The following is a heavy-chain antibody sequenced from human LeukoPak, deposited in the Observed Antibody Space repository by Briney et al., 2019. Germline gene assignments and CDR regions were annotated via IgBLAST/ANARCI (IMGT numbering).Heavy chain of an antibody. V-gene: IGHV4-34*01. Sequence: SETLSLTCAVYGGSFSGYYWSWIRQPPGKGLEWIGEINHSGSTNYNPSLKSRVTISVDTSKNQFSLKLSSVTAADTAVYYCARGIVVAYFDPWGQGTLVTVSS. D-gene: IGHD2-15*01. CDR1: GGSFSGYY. CDR2: INHSGST. J-gene: IGHJ5*02. CDR3: ARGIVVAYFDP.